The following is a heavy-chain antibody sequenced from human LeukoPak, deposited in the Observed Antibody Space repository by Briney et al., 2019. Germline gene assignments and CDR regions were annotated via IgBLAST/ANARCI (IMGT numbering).Heavy chain of an antibody. Sequence: GASVKVSCKASGYTFTSYDINWVRQATGQGLEWMGWMNPNSGNTGYAQKFQGRVTMTRNTSISTAYMELSSLRSEDTAVYYCARGGIFSTAVAVSNWFDPWGQGTLVTVSS. D-gene: IGHD6-19*01. J-gene: IGHJ5*02. CDR1: GYTFTSYD. CDR3: ARGGIFSTAVAVSNWFDP. V-gene: IGHV1-8*01. CDR2: MNPNSGNT.